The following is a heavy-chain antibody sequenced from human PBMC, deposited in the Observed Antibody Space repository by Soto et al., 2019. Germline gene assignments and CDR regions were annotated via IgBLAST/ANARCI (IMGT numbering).Heavy chain of an antibody. CDR1: GYTFTGYY. CDR2: INPNSGGT. CDR3: AREPPSKGYYYYGMDV. Sequence: QVQLVQSGAEVKKPGASVKVSCKASGYTFTGYYMHWVRQAPGLGLEWMGWINPNSGGTNYAQKFQGRVTMTRDMSISTAYMELSRLRSDDTAVYYCAREPPSKGYYYYGMDVWGQGTTVTVSS. V-gene: IGHV1-2*02. J-gene: IGHJ6*02.